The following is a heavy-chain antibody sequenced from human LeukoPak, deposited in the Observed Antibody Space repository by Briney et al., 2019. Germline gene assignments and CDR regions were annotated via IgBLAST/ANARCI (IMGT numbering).Heavy chain of an antibody. V-gene: IGHV3-23*01. Sequence: PGGSLRLSCAASGFTFSSYAMSWVRQAPGKGLEWVSAISGSGDSTYYADSVKGRFTIFRDNSKNTLYLQMNSLRAEDTAVYYCAKEWRYSSSWYQYYFDYWGQGTLVTVSS. J-gene: IGHJ4*02. D-gene: IGHD6-13*01. CDR1: GFTFSSYA. CDR2: ISGSGDST. CDR3: AKEWRYSSSWYQYYFDY.